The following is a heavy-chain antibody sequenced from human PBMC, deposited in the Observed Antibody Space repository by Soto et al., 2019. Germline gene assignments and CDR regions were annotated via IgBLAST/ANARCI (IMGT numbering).Heavy chain of an antibody. CDR3: ARDWVGYFDY. V-gene: IGHV3-7*01. Sequence: GGSLRLSCAASRFTFSSYWMSWVRQAPGKGLEWVANIKQDGSEKYYVDSVKGRFTISRDNAKNSLYLQMNSLRAEDTAVYYCARDWVGYFDYWGQGTLVTVSS. CDR2: IKQDGSEK. J-gene: IGHJ4*02. D-gene: IGHD2-15*01. CDR1: RFTFSSYW.